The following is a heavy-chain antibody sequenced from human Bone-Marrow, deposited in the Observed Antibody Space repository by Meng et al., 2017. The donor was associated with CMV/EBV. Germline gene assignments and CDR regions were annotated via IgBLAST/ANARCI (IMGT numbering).Heavy chain of an antibody. CDR1: GFTFSSYA. CDR2: ISYDGSNK. CDR3: ARGRMVPAAIVGY. Sequence: GESLKISCAASGFTFSSYAMHWVRQAPGKGLEWVAVISYDGSNKYYADSVKGRFTISRDNSKNTLYLQMNSLRAEDTAVYYCARGRMVPAAIVGYWGQGKLVTVSS. J-gene: IGHJ4*02. V-gene: IGHV3-30-3*01. D-gene: IGHD2-2*01.